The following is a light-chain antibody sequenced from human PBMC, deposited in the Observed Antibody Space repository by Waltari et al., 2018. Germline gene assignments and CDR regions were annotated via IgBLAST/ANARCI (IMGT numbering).Light chain of an antibody. CDR3: QQYNRWPPIT. Sequence: EVVMTQSPATLSVSPGERATLSCRASQSINDNLAWYQHKHGQAPRLLIYGASTRATGIPARIRGSGSGTEFTLTISSLQSEDSAVYYCQQYNRWPPITFGQGTRLEVK. CDR1: QSINDN. V-gene: IGKV3-15*01. J-gene: IGKJ5*01. CDR2: GAS.